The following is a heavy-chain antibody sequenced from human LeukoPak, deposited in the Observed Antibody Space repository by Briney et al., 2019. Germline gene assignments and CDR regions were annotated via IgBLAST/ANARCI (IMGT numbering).Heavy chain of an antibody. CDR1: GFTVSSYW. CDR2: IKQDGSEI. D-gene: IGHD3-3*01. V-gene: IGHV3-7*04. J-gene: IGHJ6*03. CDR3: ARVIVLRFLEWLPIYMDV. Sequence: PGGSLRLSCVASGFTVSSYWMSWVRQAPGKGLEWVANIKQDGSEIHYVDSVKGRFTISRDNAKNSLYVQMNSLRAEDTAAYYCARVIVLRFLEWLPIYMDVWGKGTTVTVSS.